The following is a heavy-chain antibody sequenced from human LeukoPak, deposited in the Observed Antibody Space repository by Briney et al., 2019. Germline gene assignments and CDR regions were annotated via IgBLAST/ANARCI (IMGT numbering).Heavy chain of an antibody. CDR2: ITGSGGNT. J-gene: IGHJ4*02. D-gene: IGHD3-9*01. V-gene: IGHV3-23*01. Sequence: GGSLRLSCAASGFTFSNYAMSWVRQAPGKGLEWVSAITGSGGNTYYADSVKGRFTISRDNSKNTVFLQMNSLRAEDTAVYYCAKWGDYDFLTGYYVSDYWGQGTLVTVSS. CDR3: AKWGDYDFLTGYYVSDY. CDR1: GFTFSNYA.